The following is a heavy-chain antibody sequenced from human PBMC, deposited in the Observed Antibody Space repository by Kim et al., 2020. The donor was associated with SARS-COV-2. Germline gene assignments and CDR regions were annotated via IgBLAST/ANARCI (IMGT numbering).Heavy chain of an antibody. CDR1: GGSISTTPYY. D-gene: IGHD2-2*01. Sequence: SETLSLTCSVSGGSISTTPYYWGWFRQPPGKGLQYIGTIYSSGSTYFNSSLKSRAAMSIDTSKNQFSLTLRSVTPSDTAVYYCARGYCDTPSCYPIRRNWFDPWGQGSLVTVSS. J-gene: IGHJ5*02. V-gene: IGHV4-39*01. CDR2: IYSSGST. CDR3: ARGYCDTPSCYPIRRNWFDP.